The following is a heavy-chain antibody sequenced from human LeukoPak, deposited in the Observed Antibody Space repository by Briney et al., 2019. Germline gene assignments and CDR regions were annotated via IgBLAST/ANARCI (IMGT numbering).Heavy chain of an antibody. CDR1: GLTYSYYF. J-gene: IGHJ5*02. D-gene: IGHD6-19*01. CDR2: ISSSGSTI. CDR3: ARGIAVADYNWFDP. V-gene: IGHV3-11*01. Sequence: GGSLRHSCAASGLTYSYYFMRCIPPARGRGLVCFSYISSSGSTIYYADSVKGRFTISRDNAKNSLYLKRNSLGAEDTAVYYCARGIAVADYNWFDPWGQGTLVTVSS.